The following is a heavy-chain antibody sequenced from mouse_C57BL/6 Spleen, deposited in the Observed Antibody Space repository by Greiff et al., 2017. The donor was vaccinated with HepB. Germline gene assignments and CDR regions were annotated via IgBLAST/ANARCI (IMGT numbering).Heavy chain of an antibody. CDR3: AREWELITTVVATRYFDV. CDR1: GYTFTSYW. Sequence: QVQLQQPGAELVMPGASVKLSCKASGYTFTSYWMHWVKQRPGQGLEWIGEIDPSDSYTNYNQKFKGKSTLTVDKSSSTAYMQLSSLTSEDSAVYYCAREWELITTVVATRYFDVWGTGTTVTVSS. D-gene: IGHD1-1*01. J-gene: IGHJ1*03. CDR2: IDPSDSYT. V-gene: IGHV1-69*01.